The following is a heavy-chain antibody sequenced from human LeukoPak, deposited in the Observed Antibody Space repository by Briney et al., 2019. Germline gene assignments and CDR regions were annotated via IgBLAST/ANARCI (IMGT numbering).Heavy chain of an antibody. Sequence: SETLSLTCAVYGGSFSGYCWSWIRQPPGKGLEWIGEINHSGSTNYNPSLKSRVTISVDTSKNQFSLKLSSVTAADTAVYYCKVLGYCSGGSCYPDYWGQGTLVTVSS. D-gene: IGHD2-15*01. V-gene: IGHV4-34*01. CDR2: INHSGST. J-gene: IGHJ4*02. CDR3: KVLGYCSGGSCYPDY. CDR1: GGSFSGYC.